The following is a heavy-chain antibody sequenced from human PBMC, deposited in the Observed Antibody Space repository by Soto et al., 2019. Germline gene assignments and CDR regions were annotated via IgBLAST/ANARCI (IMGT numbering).Heavy chain of an antibody. J-gene: IGHJ6*02. Sequence: QVQLVQSGAEVKKPGASVKVSCKASGYTFTSYYMHWVRQAPGQGLEWMGIINPSGGSTSYAQKFQGRLTMTRDTSTSTVYMELSSLRSEDTAVYYCARDPLRFLEWLSPRSYYYGMDVWGQGTTVTVSS. CDR1: GYTFTSYY. CDR3: ARDPLRFLEWLSPRSYYYGMDV. D-gene: IGHD3-3*01. CDR2: INPSGGST. V-gene: IGHV1-46*01.